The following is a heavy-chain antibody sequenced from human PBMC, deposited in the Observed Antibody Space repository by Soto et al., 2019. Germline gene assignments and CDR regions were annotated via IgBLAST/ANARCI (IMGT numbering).Heavy chain of an antibody. D-gene: IGHD2-8*01. CDR2: INPSGGST. J-gene: IGHJ4*02. CDR3: ARPPYPGCINAVCYPLDY. V-gene: IGHV1-46*01. CDR1: GYTSTSYY. Sequence: QVQLVQSGAEVKKPGASVKISCKASGYTSTSYYMHWVRQAPGQGLEWMGIINPSGGSTNYAQKIQGRVAMTRDTSTSTVYMELNSLRSEDTAVYYCARPPYPGCINAVCYPLDYWGQGTLVTVSS.